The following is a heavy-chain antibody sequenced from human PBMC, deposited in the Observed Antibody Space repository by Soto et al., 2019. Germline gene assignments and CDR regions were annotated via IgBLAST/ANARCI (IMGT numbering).Heavy chain of an antibody. CDR3: ARQHITMVRGVIIKNNWFDP. CDR1: GGSSSSSSYY. J-gene: IGHJ5*02. Sequence: SETLSLTCTVSGGSSSSSSYYWGWIRQPLGKGQEWIGSIYYSGSTYYNPSLKSRVTISVDTSKDQFSLKLSSVTAADTAVYYCARQHITMVRGVIIKNNWFDPWGQGTLVTVS. V-gene: IGHV4-39*01. CDR2: IYYSGST. D-gene: IGHD3-10*01.